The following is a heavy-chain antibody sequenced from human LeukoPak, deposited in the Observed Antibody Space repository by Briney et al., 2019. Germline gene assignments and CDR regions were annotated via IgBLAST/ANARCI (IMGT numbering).Heavy chain of an antibody. D-gene: IGHD6-19*01. J-gene: IGHJ5*02. CDR1: GYTFIDYH. CDR2: INPNSGGT. Sequence: GASVKVSCKASGYTFIDYHMHWVRQAPGQGLEWMGWINPNSGGTNYAQKFQGRVTMTRDTSISTAYMELSRLTSDDTAVYYCARGGLASSTYSSGWLPYNWFDPWGQGTLVTVSS. CDR3: ARGGLASSTYSSGWLPYNWFDP. V-gene: IGHV1-2*02.